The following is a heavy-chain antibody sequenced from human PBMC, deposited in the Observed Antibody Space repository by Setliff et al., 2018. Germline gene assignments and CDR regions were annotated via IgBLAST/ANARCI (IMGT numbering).Heavy chain of an antibody. V-gene: IGHV3-48*01. CDR1: GFNFNLYN. CDR2: IISNSLTI. J-gene: IGHJ4*02. D-gene: IGHD2-15*01. CDR3: ARDEVNCSGSKCYSGFDS. Sequence: GGSLRLSCAASGFNFNLYNMNWVRQAPGKGLEWVSYIISNSLTIHYADSVRGRFTISRDNARNSLYLQMNNLRAEDTAVYYCARDEVNCSGSKCYSGFDSWGQGTLVTVSS.